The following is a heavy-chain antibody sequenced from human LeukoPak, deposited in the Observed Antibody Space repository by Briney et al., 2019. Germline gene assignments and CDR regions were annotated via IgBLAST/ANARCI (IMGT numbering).Heavy chain of an antibody. V-gene: IGHV3-21*01. J-gene: IGHJ4*02. Sequence: GGSLSLSCAASGFTFSSYKLHGVRQAAGKGLEWVSSISSSSTYIYYADSVKGRFTISRDNAKMSLYRQMNSLRAEDTAVYYCARDQGGSDPYYFDYWGQGTLVTVPS. CDR3: ARDQGGSDPYYFDY. CDR2: ISSSSTYI. D-gene: IGHD1-26*01. CDR1: GFTFSSYK.